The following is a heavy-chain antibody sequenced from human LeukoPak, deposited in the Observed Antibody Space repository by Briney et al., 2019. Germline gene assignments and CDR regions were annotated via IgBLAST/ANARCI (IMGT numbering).Heavy chain of an antibody. CDR3: AHRPYDSSGYYSN. CDR2: ISSSSSSYI. CDR1: GFTFSSYS. Sequence: GGSLRLSCAASGFTFSSYSMNWVRQAPGKGLEWVSSISSSSSSYIYYVDSVKGRFTISRDNAKNSLYLQMNSLRAEDTAVYYCAHRPYDSSGYYSNWGQGTLVTVSS. D-gene: IGHD3-22*01. J-gene: IGHJ4*02. V-gene: IGHV3-21*01.